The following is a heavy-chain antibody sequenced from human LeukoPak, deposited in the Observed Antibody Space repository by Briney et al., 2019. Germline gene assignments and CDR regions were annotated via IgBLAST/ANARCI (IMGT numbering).Heavy chain of an antibody. CDR1: GYTFTNYD. Sequence: GASVKVSCKASGYTFTNYDINWVRQATGQRPEWMGWMSPNSGDTGYAQKFQDRVTMTRNTSISTAYMELSSLRSDDTAVYYCARGPPNWGYDYWGPGTLVTVSP. CDR2: MSPNSGDT. V-gene: IGHV1-8*01. J-gene: IGHJ4*02. D-gene: IGHD7-27*01. CDR3: ARGPPNWGYDY.